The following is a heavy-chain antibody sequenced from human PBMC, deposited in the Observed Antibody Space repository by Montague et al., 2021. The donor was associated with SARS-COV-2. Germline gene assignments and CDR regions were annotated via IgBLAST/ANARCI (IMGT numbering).Heavy chain of an antibody. J-gene: IGHJ6*02. CDR1: GFTFSSYS. D-gene: IGHD3-10*01. V-gene: IGHV3-21*01. CDR3: ARDPLDYGLWSSGSYYNAYYYYYGMDV. CDR2: ISSSSSYI. Sequence: SLRLSCAASGFTFSSYSMNWVRQAPGKGLEWVSSISSSSSYIYYAASVKGRFTISRDNAKNSLYLQMNSLRAEDTAVYYCARDPLDYGLWSSGSYYNAYYYYYGMDVWGQGTTVTVSS.